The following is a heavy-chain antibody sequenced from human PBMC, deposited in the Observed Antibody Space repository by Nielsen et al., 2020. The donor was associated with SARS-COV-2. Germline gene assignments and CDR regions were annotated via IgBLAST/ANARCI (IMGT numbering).Heavy chain of an antibody. CDR1: GGTFSSYA. D-gene: IGHD3-22*01. CDR3: ATFYDSSGHLPS. V-gene: IGHV1-69*13. CDR2: IIPIFGTA. Sequence: SVKVSCKASGGTFSSYAISWVRQAPGQGLEWMGGIIPIFGTANYAQKFQGRVTITADESTSTAYMELSSLRADDTAVYYCATFYDSSGHLPSWGQGSLVTVSS. J-gene: IGHJ5*02.